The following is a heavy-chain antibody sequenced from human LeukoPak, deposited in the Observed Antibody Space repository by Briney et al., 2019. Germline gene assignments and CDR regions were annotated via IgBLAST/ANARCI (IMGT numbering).Heavy chain of an antibody. CDR1: GYTVTSYG. CDR2: ISAYNGNT. D-gene: IGHD3-16*01. V-gene: IGHV1-18*01. CDR3: ARTNWGYTDV. J-gene: IGHJ6*03. Sequence: ASVKVSCKPSGYTVTSYGISWVRGAAGQGLERMGWISAYNGNTNYAHKLQSRVTMTTDTSTSTAYMELRSLRSDDTAVYYCARTNWGYTDVWGKGTTVTVSS.